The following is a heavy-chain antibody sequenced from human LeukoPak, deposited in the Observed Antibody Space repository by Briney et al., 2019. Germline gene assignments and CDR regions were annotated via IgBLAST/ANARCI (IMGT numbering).Heavy chain of an antibody. V-gene: IGHV3-21*01. CDR2: ISSSSSYI. D-gene: IGHD6-6*01. CDR1: GFTFSSYS. J-gene: IGHJ4*02. Sequence: PGGSLRLSCAASGFTFSSYSMNWVRQAPGKGLEWVSSISSSSSYIYYADSVKGRFTISGDNAKNSLYLQMNSLRAEDTAVYYCARGGTIVIAALDYWGQGTLVTVSS. CDR3: ARGGTIVIAALDY.